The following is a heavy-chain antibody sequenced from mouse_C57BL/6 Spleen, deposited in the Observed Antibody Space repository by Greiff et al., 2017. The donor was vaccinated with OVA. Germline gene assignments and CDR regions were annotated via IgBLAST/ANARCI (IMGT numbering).Heavy chain of an antibody. CDR2: ISSGGDYI. J-gene: IGHJ2*01. CDR3: TRSMVTTPFDY. D-gene: IGHD2-2*01. Sequence: DVKLVESGEGLVKPGGSLKLSCAASGFTFSSYAMSWVRQTPEKRLEWVAYISSGGDYIYYADTVKGRFTISRDNARNTLHLQMSSLKSEDTAMYYCTRSMVTTPFDYWGQGTTLTGSS. CDR1: GFTFSSYA. V-gene: IGHV5-9-1*02.